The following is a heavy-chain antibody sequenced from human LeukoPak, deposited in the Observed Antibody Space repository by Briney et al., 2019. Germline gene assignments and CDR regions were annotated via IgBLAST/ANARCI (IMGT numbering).Heavy chain of an antibody. CDR3: ARGLKIFGVVNYFDY. D-gene: IGHD3-3*01. Sequence: SETLSLTCAVYGGSFSGYYWSWIRQPPGKGLEWIGEINHSGSTNYNPSLKSRVTISVDTSKNQFSLKLSSVTAADTAVYYCARGLKIFGVVNYFDYWGQGTLVTASS. V-gene: IGHV4-34*01. CDR2: INHSGST. CDR1: GGSFSGYY. J-gene: IGHJ4*02.